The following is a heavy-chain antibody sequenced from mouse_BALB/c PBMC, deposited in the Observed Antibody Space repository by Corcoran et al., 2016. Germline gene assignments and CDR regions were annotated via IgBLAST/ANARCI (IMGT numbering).Heavy chain of an antibody. CDR2: INTYTGEP. V-gene: IGHV9-3-1*01. Sequence: QIQLVQSGPELKKPGETVKISCKASGYTFTNYGMNWVKQAPGKGLKWMGWINTYTGEPTYADDFKGRFAFSLETSASTAYLQINNLKNEDTATYVCVRSSAYYRYDRYAMDYWGQGTSVTVSS. J-gene: IGHJ4*01. D-gene: IGHD2-14*01. CDR3: VRSSAYYRYDRYAMDY. CDR1: GYTFTNYG.